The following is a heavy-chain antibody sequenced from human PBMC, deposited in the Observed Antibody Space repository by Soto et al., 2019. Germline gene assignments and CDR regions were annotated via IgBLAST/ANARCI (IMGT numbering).Heavy chain of an antibody. CDR3: ARDRNIEVAGAQPLLP. CDR1: GYTFSSYG. J-gene: IGHJ4*02. Sequence: QVQLVQSGAEVKNPGASVNVSCKTSGYTFSSYGVSWVRQAPGQGLEWMGWISVNNGNTKYAQKVQGRVTMTTDTSTSTAYMELRSLRSDDTAVYYCARDRNIEVAGAQPLLPWGQGTLVTVSS. D-gene: IGHD6-19*01. V-gene: IGHV1-18*01. CDR2: ISVNNGNT.